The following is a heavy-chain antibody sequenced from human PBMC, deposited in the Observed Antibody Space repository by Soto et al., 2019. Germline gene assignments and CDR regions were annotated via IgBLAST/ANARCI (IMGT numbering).Heavy chain of an antibody. CDR3: ARVRIAAAGKAEYFQH. D-gene: IGHD6-13*01. CDR1: GGTFSSYT. CDR2: IIPILGIA. V-gene: IGHV1-69*02. J-gene: IGHJ1*01. Sequence: QVQLVQSGAEVKKPGSSVKVSCKASGGTFSSYTLSWVRQAPGQGLEWMGRIIPILGIANYAQKFQGRVTITADKSTSTAYMELSSLRSEDTAVYYCARVRIAAAGKAEYFQHWGQGTLVTVSS.